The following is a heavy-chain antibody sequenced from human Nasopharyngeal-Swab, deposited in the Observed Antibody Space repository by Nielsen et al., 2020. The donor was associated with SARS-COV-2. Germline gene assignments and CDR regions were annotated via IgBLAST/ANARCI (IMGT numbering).Heavy chain of an antibody. CDR1: GFTFSSYS. CDR3: ASSGTGALFDY. D-gene: IGHD1-1*01. J-gene: IGHJ4*02. V-gene: IGHV3-21*01. Sequence: GESLKISCAASGFTFSSYSMNWVRQAPGKGLEWVSSISSGSSYIYYADSVKGRFTISRDNAKNSLYLQMNSLRAEDTAVYYCASSGTGALFDYWGQGTLVTVPS. CDR2: ISSGSSYI.